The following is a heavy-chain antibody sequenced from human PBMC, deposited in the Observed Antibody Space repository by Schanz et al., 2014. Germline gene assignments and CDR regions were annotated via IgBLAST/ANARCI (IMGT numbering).Heavy chain of an antibody. CDR2: IGHSGNT. CDR3: ARGRQQLGFFDY. CDR1: GGSLSGYF. D-gene: IGHD6-13*01. V-gene: IGHV4-34*01. J-gene: IGHJ4*02. Sequence: QVQLQQWGAGLLKPSETLSLTCAVYGGSLSGYFWSWIRQPPGKGLEWIGDIGHSGNTKDNPSLKSRVTMSVETSKTQFSLNLSSVTAADTAVYYCARGRQQLGFFDYWGPGTLVSVSS.